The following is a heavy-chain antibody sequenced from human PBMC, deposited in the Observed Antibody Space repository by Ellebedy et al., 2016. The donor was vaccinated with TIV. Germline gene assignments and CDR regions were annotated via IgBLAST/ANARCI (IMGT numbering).Heavy chain of an antibody. Sequence: PGGSLRLSCAAPGFTFSSYAMSWVRQAPGKGLEWVSTISHTGSRTYYANSVEGRFIISRDNSKRTLYLQMNSLRAEDTAVYYCAKGRGGGSDSSAPRYYFDSWGLGTLVTVSS. J-gene: IGHJ4*02. V-gene: IGHV3-23*01. CDR2: ISHTGSRT. D-gene: IGHD6-19*01. CDR3: AKGRGGGSDSSAPRYYFDS. CDR1: GFTFSSYA.